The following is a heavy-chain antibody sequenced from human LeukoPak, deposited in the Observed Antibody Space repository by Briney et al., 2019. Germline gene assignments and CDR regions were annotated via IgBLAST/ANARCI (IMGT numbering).Heavy chain of an antibody. J-gene: IGHJ4*02. V-gene: IGHV4-34*01. D-gene: IGHD6-19*01. CDR2: INHSGST. CDR3: AAWGDSGLVFDY. CDR1: GDSISSYY. Sequence: SETLSLTCTVSGDSISSYYWAWIRQPPGKGLEWIGEINHSGSTNYNPSLKSRVTISVDTSKNQFSLKLSSVTAADTAVYYCAAWGDSGLVFDYWGQGTLVTVSS.